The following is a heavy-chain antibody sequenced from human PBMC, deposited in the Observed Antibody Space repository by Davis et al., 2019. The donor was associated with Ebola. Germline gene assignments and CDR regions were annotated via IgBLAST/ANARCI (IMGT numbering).Heavy chain of an antibody. CDR2: ISYDGSNK. J-gene: IGHJ6*02. CDR3: AREDPVGYYYYGMDV. Sequence: PGGSLRLSCAASGFTFSSYAMHWVRQAPGKGLEWVAVISYDGSNKYYADSVKGRFTISRDNSKNTLYLQMNSLRAEDTAVYYCAREDPVGYYYYGMDVWGQGTTVTVSS. CDR1: GFTFSSYA. V-gene: IGHV3-30-3*01.